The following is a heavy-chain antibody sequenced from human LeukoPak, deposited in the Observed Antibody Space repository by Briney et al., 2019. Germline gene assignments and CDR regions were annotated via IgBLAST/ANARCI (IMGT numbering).Heavy chain of an antibody. CDR2: ISGSGGST. D-gene: IGHD3-10*01. J-gene: IGHJ4*02. CDR3: AKDGVLSGFRGFPFDY. V-gene: IGHV3-23*01. Sequence: GGSLRLSCAASGFTFSNYWMNWVRQAPGKGLEWVSAISGSGGSTYYADSVKGRFTISRDNSKNTLYLQMNSLRAEDTAVYYRAKDGVLSGFRGFPFDYWGQGTLVTVSS. CDR1: GFTFSNYW.